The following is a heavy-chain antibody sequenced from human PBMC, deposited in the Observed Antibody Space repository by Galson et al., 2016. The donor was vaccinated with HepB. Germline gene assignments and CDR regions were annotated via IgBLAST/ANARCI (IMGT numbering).Heavy chain of an antibody. D-gene: IGHD5-12*01. CDR1: GFTFNSYA. J-gene: IGHJ4*02. V-gene: IGHV3-64D*06. CDR2: ISSKGGIT. Sequence: SLRLSCAASGFTFNSYAMHWVRQAPGRGLEYASAISSKGGITYHADSVKGRFTISRDNSKSTLFLQMTSLKPENTAVYFCVKGRGATLRIGATFESWGQGILVTVSA. CDR3: VKGRGATLRIGATFES.